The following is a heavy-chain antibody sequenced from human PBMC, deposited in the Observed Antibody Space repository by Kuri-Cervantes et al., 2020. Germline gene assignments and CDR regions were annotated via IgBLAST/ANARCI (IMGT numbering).Heavy chain of an antibody. Sequence: GGSLRLSCAASGFTFSSYAMSWVRQAPGKGLEWVSAISGSGGSTYYADSVKGRFTISRDNAKNSLYLQMNSLRAEDTAVYYCAKDLIRGVIITAYYFDYWGQGTLVTVSS. J-gene: IGHJ4*02. D-gene: IGHD3-10*01. V-gene: IGHV3-23*01. CDR3: AKDLIRGVIITAYYFDY. CDR1: GFTFSSYA. CDR2: ISGSGGST.